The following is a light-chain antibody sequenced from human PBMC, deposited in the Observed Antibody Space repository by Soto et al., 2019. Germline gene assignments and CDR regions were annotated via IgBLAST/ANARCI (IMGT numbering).Light chain of an antibody. J-gene: IGKJ1*01. V-gene: IGKV3-15*01. CDR3: HQYNNLWT. CDR1: ESVSSR. CDR2: XXX. Sequence: EIVMTQSPATLSVSPGERVTLSCRASESVSSRLAWYQQKPGQXXXXXXXXXXXXAXGFPARFSGSGSGTEFTLPISSLQSEDFGVYYCHQYNNLWTFGQGTKVDIK.